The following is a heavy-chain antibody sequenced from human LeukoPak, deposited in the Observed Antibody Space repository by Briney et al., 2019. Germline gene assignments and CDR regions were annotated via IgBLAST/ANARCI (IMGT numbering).Heavy chain of an antibody. V-gene: IGHV4-59*01. CDR2: LYYSGST. Sequence: SETLSLTCTVSGGSISSYYWSWVRQPPGKGLEWIGYLYYSGSTNYTPSLISRVTISVDTSNNPFSLKLSSVTAADTAVYYCARGLSYYLSSSYFDLWGRGTLVTVSS. J-gene: IGHJ2*01. CDR3: ARGLSYYLSSSYFDL. CDR1: GGSISSYY. D-gene: IGHD1-26*01.